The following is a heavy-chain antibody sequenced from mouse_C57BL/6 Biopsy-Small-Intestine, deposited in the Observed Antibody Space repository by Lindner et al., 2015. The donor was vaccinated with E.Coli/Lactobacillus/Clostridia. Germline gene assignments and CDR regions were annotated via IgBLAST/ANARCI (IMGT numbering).Heavy chain of an antibody. J-gene: IGHJ4*01. V-gene: IGHV1-80*01. CDR2: IYPGDGDT. CDR1: GFAFSSYW. CDR3: SRRPRRNYGMDY. Sequence: VQLQESGADLVKPGASVKISCKASGFAFSSYWMNWVKQRPGEGLEWIGQIYPGDGDTKYNEKFMDKATLTADKSSSTAYMQLSSLTSEDSAVYFCSRRPRRNYGMDYWGQGTSVTVSS.